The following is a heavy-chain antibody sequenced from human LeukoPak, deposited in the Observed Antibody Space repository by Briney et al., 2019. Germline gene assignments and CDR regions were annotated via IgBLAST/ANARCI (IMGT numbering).Heavy chain of an antibody. CDR1: GGSISSYY. J-gene: IGHJ3*02. D-gene: IGHD1-1*01. V-gene: IGHV4-59*01. Sequence: SETLSLTCTVSGGSISSYYWSWIRQPPGKGLEWIGYIYCSGSTNYNPSLKSRVTISVDTSKNQFSLKLSSVAAADTAVYYCARVEGGPTTIDAFDIWGQGTMVTVSS. CDR3: ARVEGGPTTIDAFDI. CDR2: IYCSGST.